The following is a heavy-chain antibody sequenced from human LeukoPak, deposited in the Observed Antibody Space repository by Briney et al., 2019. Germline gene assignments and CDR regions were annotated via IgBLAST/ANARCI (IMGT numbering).Heavy chain of an antibody. V-gene: IGHV3-48*01. CDR3: ATSGSYRFDY. CDR1: GFTLSSYT. Sequence: GGSLRLSCAASGFTLSSYTMNWVRQAPGKGLEWVSYITSSSSTIYYADSVKGRFTISRDNAKNSLYLQMNSLRVEVTAIYYCATSGSYRFDYWGQGTLVTVSS. J-gene: IGHJ4*02. D-gene: IGHD1-26*01. CDR2: ITSSSSTI.